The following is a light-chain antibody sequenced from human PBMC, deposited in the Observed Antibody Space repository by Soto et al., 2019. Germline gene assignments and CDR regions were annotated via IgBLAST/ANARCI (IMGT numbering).Light chain of an antibody. J-gene: IGKJ5*01. V-gene: IGKV1-9*01. CDR2: AAS. CDR3: QQLNSFPIT. CDR1: QVISSY. Sequence: DIQLTQAPSFLSASAGDRVTITCRASQVISSYLAWYQQKQGRXPKLLIYAASTLQSGVPSRFSGSGSGTELTLTITSLQPEDFETYYCQQLNSFPITFGQGTRLEIK.